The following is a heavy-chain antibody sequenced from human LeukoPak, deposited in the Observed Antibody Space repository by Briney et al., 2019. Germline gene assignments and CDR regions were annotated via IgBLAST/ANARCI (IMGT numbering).Heavy chain of an antibody. J-gene: IGHJ4*02. Sequence: SETLSLTCTVSGGSISSYYWSWIRQPPGKGLEWIGYTYYSGSTNYNPSLKSRVTISVDTSKNQFSLKLSSVTAADTAVYYCARVMITFGGVISDYFDYWGQGTLVTVSS. D-gene: IGHD3-16*01. CDR3: ARVMITFGGVISDYFDY. V-gene: IGHV4-59*01. CDR2: TYYSGST. CDR1: GGSISSYY.